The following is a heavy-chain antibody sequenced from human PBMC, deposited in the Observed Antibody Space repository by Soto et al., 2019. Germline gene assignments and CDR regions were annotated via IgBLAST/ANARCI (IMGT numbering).Heavy chain of an antibody. CDR2: IFFTGIT. Sequence: QVQLQESGPGLVRPSETLSLTCTVSGGSVTTGSYNWSRIRRPPGKGLEWIGNIFFTGITHYNPSLNNRVTLSVDTSKNQFSLTVTSVTAADTAVYYCARDGHGMDVWGQGTTVTVSS. CDR3: ARDGHGMDV. J-gene: IGHJ6*02. V-gene: IGHV4-61*01. CDR1: GGSVTTGSYN.